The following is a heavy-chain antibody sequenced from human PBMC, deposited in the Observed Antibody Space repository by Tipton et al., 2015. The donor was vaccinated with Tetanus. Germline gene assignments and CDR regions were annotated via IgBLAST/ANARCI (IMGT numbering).Heavy chain of an antibody. V-gene: IGHV4-4*07. D-gene: IGHD3-10*01. CDR1: GGSISSYY. CDR2: IYTSGST. J-gene: IGHJ3*02. CDR3: ARGGGSQMVRGVITDAFDI. Sequence: TLSLTCTVSGGSISSYYWSWIRQPAGKGLEWIGRIYTSGSTNYNPSLKSRVTMSVDTSKNQFSLKLSSVTAADTAVYYCARGGGSQMVRGVITDAFDIWGQGTMATVSS.